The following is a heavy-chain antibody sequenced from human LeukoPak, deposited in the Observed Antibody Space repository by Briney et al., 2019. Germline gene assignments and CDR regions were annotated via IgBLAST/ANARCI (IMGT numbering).Heavy chain of an antibody. Sequence: GGSWKTSVKASVYSFTGYWSGGFGRMPGKGWDGMGIIYPVDSYTRYSPSFQGQVTISADQSISTAYLQWSSLKASDTAMYYCARGYSSSWHPHYYYGMDVWGQGTTVTVSS. CDR3: ARGYSSSWHPHYYYGMDV. V-gene: IGHV5-51*02. J-gene: IGHJ6*02. CDR1: VYSFTGYW. CDR2: IYPVDSYT. D-gene: IGHD6-13*01.